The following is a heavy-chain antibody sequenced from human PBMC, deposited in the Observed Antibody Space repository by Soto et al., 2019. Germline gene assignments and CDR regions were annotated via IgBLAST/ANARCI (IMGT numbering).Heavy chain of an antibody. CDR1: GFTFSSYA. CDR3: AKEETVLVNYYYYHGMDV. D-gene: IGHD4-17*01. Sequence: EVQLLESGGGLVQPGGSLRLSCAASGFTFSSYAMSWVRQAPGMGLEWVSVISGSGYATYYADSVKGRFTVSRDNSNNTVYLQMNSLRAEDTAVYYCAKEETVLVNYYYYHGMDVWGQGTTVTVSS. CDR2: ISGSGYAT. J-gene: IGHJ6*02. V-gene: IGHV3-23*01.